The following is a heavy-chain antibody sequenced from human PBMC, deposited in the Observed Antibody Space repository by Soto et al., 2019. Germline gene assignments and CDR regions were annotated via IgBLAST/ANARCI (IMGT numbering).Heavy chain of an antibody. V-gene: IGHV4-34*02. J-gene: IGHJ4*02. CDR2: INHSGNT. CDR3: ARGIPMMVVVQRDAPDKHHLDS. D-gene: IGHD3-22*01. CDR1: GGSFSGYY. Sequence: QVQLQQWGAGLLKPSETLSLTCAVYGGSFSGYYWSWIRQPPGRGLEWIGEINHSGNTNYNPSLKSRVTISVDTSKNQFSLKLSSVTAADTAVYYCARGIPMMVVVQRDAPDKHHLDSWSQGTLVIVSS.